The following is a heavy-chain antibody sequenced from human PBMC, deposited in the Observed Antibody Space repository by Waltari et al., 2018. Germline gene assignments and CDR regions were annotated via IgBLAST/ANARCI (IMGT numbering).Heavy chain of an antibody. V-gene: IGHV4-31*01. CDR3: ARDRGGYGEVDI. Sequence: QVQLQESGPGLVKPSETLSLTCTVSGGSISSGGHYWSWIRQHPGKGLEWIGYIYYSGSTYYTPSLKSLVTISVDTSQNQFSLKVTSVTAADTAVYYCARDRGGYGEVDIWGQGTMVTVSS. D-gene: IGHD5-12*01. CDR1: GGSISSGGHY. CDR2: IYYSGST. J-gene: IGHJ3*02.